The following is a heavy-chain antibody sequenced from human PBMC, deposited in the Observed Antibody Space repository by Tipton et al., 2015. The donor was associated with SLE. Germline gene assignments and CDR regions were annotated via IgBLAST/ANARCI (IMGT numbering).Heavy chain of an antibody. D-gene: IGHD5-18*01. Sequence: LRLSCTVSGGSISSSSYSWSWIRQPAGKGLEWIGRIYTSGSTNYNPSLKSRVTISVDTSKNQFSLRLGSVTAADAAVYFCAREATWIQLWFYDFWGQGTLVTVSS. CDR2: IYTSGST. CDR3: AREATWIQLWFYDF. V-gene: IGHV4-61*02. CDR1: GGSISSSSYS. J-gene: IGHJ4*02.